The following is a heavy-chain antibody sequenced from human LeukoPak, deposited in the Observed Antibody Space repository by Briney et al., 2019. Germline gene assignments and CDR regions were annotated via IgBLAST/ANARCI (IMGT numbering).Heavy chain of an antibody. CDR3: ARDESTYYDSSGYLDY. D-gene: IGHD3-22*01. CDR2: ISAYNGNT. J-gene: IGHJ4*02. V-gene: IGHV1-18*01. Sequence: ASVKVSCKVSGYTLTELSMHWVRQAPGKGLEWMGWISAYNGNTNYAQKLQGRVTMTTDTSTSTAYMELRSLRSDDTAVYYCARDESTYYDSSGYLDYWGQGTLVTVSS. CDR1: GYTLTELS.